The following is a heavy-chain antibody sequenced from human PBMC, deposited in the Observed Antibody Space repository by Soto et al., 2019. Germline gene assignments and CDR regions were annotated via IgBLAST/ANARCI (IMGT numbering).Heavy chain of an antibody. CDR3: ARDRGVAATTDY. CDR1: GGSISSGDYY. J-gene: IGHJ4*02. D-gene: IGHD1-26*01. V-gene: IGHV4-30-4*01. CDR2: IYYSGST. Sequence: KPSETLSLTCTVSGGSISSGDYYWSWIRQPPGKGLEWIGYIYYSGSTYYNPSLKGRVTISVDTSKNQFSLKLSSVTAADTAVYYCARDRGVAATTDYWGQGTLVTVSS.